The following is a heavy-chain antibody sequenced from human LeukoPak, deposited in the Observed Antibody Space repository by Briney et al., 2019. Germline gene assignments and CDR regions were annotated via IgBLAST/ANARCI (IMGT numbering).Heavy chain of an antibody. D-gene: IGHD3-3*01. CDR2: INHSGST. CDR1: GGSFSGYY. V-gene: IGHV4-34*01. CDR3: ARGSYDFWSGYIH. Sequence: KPSETLSLTCAVYGGSFSGYYWSWIRQPPGKGLEWIGEINHSGSTNYNPSLKSRVTISVDTSKNQFSLKLSSVTAADTAAYYCARGSYDFWSGYIHWGQGTLVTVS. J-gene: IGHJ4*02.